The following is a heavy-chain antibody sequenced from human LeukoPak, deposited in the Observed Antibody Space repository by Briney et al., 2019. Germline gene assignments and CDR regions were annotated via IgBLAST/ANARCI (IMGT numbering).Heavy chain of an antibody. V-gene: IGHV6-1*01. CDR3: ARDPQAAGYFDY. D-gene: IGHD6-13*01. CDR1: GDSVSSNSAA. J-gene: IGHJ4*02. Sequence: SQTLSLTCAISGDSVSSNSAAWIWIRQSPSSGLEWLGRTYYRSKWYNDYAVSVKSRITINPDTSKNQFSLQLSSVTPEDTAVYYCARDPQAAGYFDYWGQETLVTVSS. CDR2: TYYRSKWYN.